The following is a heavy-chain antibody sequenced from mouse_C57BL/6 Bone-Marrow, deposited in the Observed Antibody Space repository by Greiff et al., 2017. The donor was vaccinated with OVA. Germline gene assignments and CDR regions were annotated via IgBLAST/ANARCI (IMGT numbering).Heavy chain of an antibody. CDR3: GGSTAVVAPFAY. D-gene: IGHD1-1*01. Sequence: QVQLQQPGAELVKPGASVKLSCKASGYTFTSYWMHWVKQRPGQGLEWIGMIHPNSGSTNYNEKFKGKATLTVDKSSSTAYMQLSSLTSEDSAVYDCGGSTAVVAPFAYWGQGTLVTGSA. V-gene: IGHV1-64*01. J-gene: IGHJ3*01. CDR2: IHPNSGST. CDR1: GYTFTSYW.